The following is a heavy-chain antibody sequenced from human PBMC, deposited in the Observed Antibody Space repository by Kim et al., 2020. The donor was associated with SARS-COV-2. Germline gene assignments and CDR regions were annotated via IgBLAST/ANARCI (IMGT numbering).Heavy chain of an antibody. Sequence: SETLSLTCTVSGDSISSGGYYWSWIRQHPGKGLEWIGYIYYSGSTYYNPSLKSRFTISVDTSKNQFSLKLSSVTAADTAVYYCARVTTIFGVVVSGSDYWGQGTLVTDSS. CDR3: ARVTTIFGVVVSGSDY. J-gene: IGHJ4*02. V-gene: IGHV4-31*03. CDR2: IYYSGST. D-gene: IGHD3-3*01. CDR1: GDSISSGGYY.